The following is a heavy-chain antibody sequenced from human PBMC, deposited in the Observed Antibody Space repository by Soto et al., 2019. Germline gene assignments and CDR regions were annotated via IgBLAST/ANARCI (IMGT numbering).Heavy chain of an antibody. V-gene: IGHV3-23*01. Sequence: EVQLLESGGGLVQPGGSLRLSCAASGFTFSSYAMSWVRQAPGKELEWVSAISGSGGSTYYADSVKGRFTISRDNSKNTLYLQMNSLRAEDTAVYYCAKRELEGGWFDPWGQGTLVTVSS. CDR1: GFTFSSYA. CDR2: ISGSGGST. D-gene: IGHD1-7*01. CDR3: AKRELEGGWFDP. J-gene: IGHJ5*02.